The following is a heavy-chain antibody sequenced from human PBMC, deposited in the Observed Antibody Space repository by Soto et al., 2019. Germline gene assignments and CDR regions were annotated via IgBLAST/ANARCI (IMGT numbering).Heavy chain of an antibody. V-gene: IGHV4-30-4*01. CDR3: ARPVVEYSRSPGWFDP. D-gene: IGHD6-6*01. CDR1: GGSISSGDYY. Sequence: SETLSLTCTVSGGSISSGDYYWSWIRQPPGKGLEWIGYIYYSGSTYYNPSLKSRVTISVDTSKNQFSLKLSSVTAADTAVYYCARPVVEYSRSPGWFDPWGQGTLVTGSS. CDR2: IYYSGST. J-gene: IGHJ5*02.